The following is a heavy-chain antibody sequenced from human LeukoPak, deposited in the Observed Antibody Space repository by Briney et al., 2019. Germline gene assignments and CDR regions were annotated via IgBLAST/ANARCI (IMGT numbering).Heavy chain of an antibody. CDR2: ISGSGGST. CDR3: AKPLYGDYRLGFDY. V-gene: IGHV3-23*01. CDR1: GFTFSSYA. J-gene: IGHJ4*02. Sequence: GGSLRLSCAASGFTFSSYAMSWVRQAPGKGLEWVSTISGSGGSTYYADSVKGRFTISRDNSKNTLYVQMNSLRAEDTAVYYCAKPLYGDYRLGFDYWGQGTLVTVSS. D-gene: IGHD4-17*01.